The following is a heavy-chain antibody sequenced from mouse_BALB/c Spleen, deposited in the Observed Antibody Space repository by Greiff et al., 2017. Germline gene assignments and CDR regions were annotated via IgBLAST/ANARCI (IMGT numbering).Heavy chain of an antibody. Sequence: EVKVVESGGGLVQPGGSLKLSCAASGFTFSSYTMSWVRQTPEKRLEWVAYISNGGGSTYYPDTVKGRFTISRDNAKNTLYLQMSSLKSEDTAMYYCARHDGYYWFAYWGQGTLVTVSA. J-gene: IGHJ3*01. CDR3: ARHDGYYWFAY. CDR2: ISNGGGST. CDR1: GFTFSSYT. D-gene: IGHD2-3*01. V-gene: IGHV5-12-2*01.